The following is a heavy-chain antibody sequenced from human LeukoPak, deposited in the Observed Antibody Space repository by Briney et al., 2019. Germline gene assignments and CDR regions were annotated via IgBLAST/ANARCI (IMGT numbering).Heavy chain of an antibody. CDR2: ISADSATT. CDR1: GGSISSYY. Sequence: ETLSLTCTVSGGSISSYYWSWIRQPPGKGLEWVSVISADSATTFYADSVKGRFTISRDNAKNTVFLQMSSLRAEDTALYYCARKSASGNYPLDYWGQGTLVTVSS. V-gene: IGHV3-23*01. CDR3: ARKSASGNYPLDY. J-gene: IGHJ4*02. D-gene: IGHD3-10*01.